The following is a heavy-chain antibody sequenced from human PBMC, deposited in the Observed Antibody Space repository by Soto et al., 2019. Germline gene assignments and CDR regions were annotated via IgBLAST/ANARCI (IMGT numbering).Heavy chain of an antibody. J-gene: IGHJ3*02. CDR3: TTDYRLVVPAAPGDAFDI. CDR1: GFTFSNAW. V-gene: IGHV3-15*01. D-gene: IGHD2-2*01. Sequence: GGSLSLSCAASGFTFSNAWMSWVRQAPGKGLEWVGRIKSKTDGGTTDYAAPVKGRFTISRDDSKNTLYLQMNSLKTEDTAVYYCTTDYRLVVPAAPGDAFDIWGQGTMVT. CDR2: IKSKTDGGTT.